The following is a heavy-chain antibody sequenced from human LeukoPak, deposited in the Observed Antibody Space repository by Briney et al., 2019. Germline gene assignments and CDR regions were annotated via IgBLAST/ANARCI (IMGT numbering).Heavy chain of an antibody. CDR1: GFTFSSYG. Sequence: PGGSLRLSCAASGFTFSSYGMHWVRQAPGKGLEWVAVIWYDGSNKHYADSVKGRFTISRDNSKNTLYLQMNSLRAEDTAVYYCARDLGAFYYYDSSGVLGIWGQGTMVTVSS. CDR2: IWYDGSNK. D-gene: IGHD3-22*01. CDR3: ARDLGAFYYYDSSGVLGI. J-gene: IGHJ3*02. V-gene: IGHV3-33*01.